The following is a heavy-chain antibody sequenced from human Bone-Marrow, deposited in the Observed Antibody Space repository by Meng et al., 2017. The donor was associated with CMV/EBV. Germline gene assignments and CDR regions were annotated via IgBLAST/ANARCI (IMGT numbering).Heavy chain of an antibody. V-gene: IGHV3-48*03. CDR1: GFTFSSYE. CDR2: ISSSGSTI. Sequence: GGYLRLSCAASGFTFSSYEMNWDRQAPGKGLEWVSYISSSGSTIYYADSVKGRFTISRDNAKNSLYLQMNSLRAEDTAVYYCARDRLYSYGYLDAFDIWGQGTMVTVSS. D-gene: IGHD5-18*01. CDR3: ARDRLYSYGYLDAFDI. J-gene: IGHJ3*02.